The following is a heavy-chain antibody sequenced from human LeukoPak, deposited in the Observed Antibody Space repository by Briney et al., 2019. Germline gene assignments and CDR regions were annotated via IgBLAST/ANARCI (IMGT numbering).Heavy chain of an antibody. Sequence: ASVKVSCKASGYTFTSYDIKWVRQATGQGLEWMGWMNPNSGNTGYAQKFQGRVTITRNTSISTAYMELSSLRSEDTAVYYSARGFPDYDCWSGYYHYFDYWGQGTLVTVSS. D-gene: IGHD3-3*01. CDR1: GYTFTSYD. J-gene: IGHJ4*02. CDR2: MNPNSGNT. V-gene: IGHV1-8*03. CDR3: ARGFPDYDCWSGYYHYFDY.